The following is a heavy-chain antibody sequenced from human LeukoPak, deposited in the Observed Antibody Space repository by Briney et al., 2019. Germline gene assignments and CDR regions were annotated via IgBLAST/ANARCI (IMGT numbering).Heavy chain of an antibody. CDR2: IYHSGST. CDR1: GYSISSGYY. V-gene: IGHV4-38-2*02. Sequence: PSETLSLTCTVSGYSISSGYYWGWIRQPPGKGLEWIGSIYHSGSTYYTPSLKSRVTISVDTSKNQFSLKLSFVTAADTAVYYCARVGLDYSNYGWFDPWGQGTLVTVSS. CDR3: ARVGLDYSNYGWFDP. J-gene: IGHJ5*02. D-gene: IGHD4-11*01.